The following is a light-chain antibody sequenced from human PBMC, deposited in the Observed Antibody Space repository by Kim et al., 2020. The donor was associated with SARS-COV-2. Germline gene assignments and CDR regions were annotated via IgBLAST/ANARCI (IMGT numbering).Light chain of an antibody. CDR1: TGAVTSGYY. CDR2: STS. V-gene: IGLV7-43*01. CDR3: LLYYGGAQSWV. Sequence: GTVTLTCASSTGAVTSGYYPNWFQQKPGQAPRALIYSTSNKYSWTPARFSGSLLGDKAALTLSGVQPDDEAEYYCLLYYGGAQSWVFGGGTQLTVL. J-gene: IGLJ3*02.